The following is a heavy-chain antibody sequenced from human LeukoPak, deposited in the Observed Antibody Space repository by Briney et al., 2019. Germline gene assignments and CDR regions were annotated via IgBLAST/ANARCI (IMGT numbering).Heavy chain of an antibody. CDR3: ARHGGGLFDC. CDR2: IYYSGST. Sequence: SETLSLTCTVSGGSISSSSYYWGWIRQPPGKGLEWIGSIYYSGSTYYNPSLKSRVTISVDTSKNQFSLKLNSVTAAGTAVYYCARHGGGLFDCWGEGTLVTVPS. D-gene: IGHD3-16*01. J-gene: IGHJ4*02. V-gene: IGHV4-39*01. CDR1: GGSISSSSYY.